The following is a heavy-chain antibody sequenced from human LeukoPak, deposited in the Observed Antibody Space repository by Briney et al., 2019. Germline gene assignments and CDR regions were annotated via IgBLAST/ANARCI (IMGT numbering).Heavy chain of an antibody. CDR1: GFTFSTYW. D-gene: IGHD1-1*01. CDR3: GRSSNSPDY. V-gene: IGHV3-74*01. Sequence: GGSLRLSCAASGFTFSTYWMHWVRHVPGKGLVWVSRINTDGSVTSYADSVKGRFTISRDNARNTLYLHMNSLRAEDTAVYYCGRSSNSPDYCGQGTLVTVSS. CDR2: INTDGSVT. J-gene: IGHJ4*02.